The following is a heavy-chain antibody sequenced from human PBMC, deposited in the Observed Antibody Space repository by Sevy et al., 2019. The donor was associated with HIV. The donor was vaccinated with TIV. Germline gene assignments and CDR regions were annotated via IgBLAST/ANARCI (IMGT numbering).Heavy chain of an antibody. CDR2: IKQDGGEK. CDR1: GFSFSRYW. Sequence: GGSLRLSCEASGFSFSRYWMSWVRQTPEKGLEWVANIKQDGGEKTYVDSVKGRFTISRDNAKNSLYLEMNSLRAEDTAVYYCATKGGSRPKDAFDTWGQGTMVTVSS. D-gene: IGHD5-12*01. V-gene: IGHV3-7*01. CDR3: ATKGGSRPKDAFDT. J-gene: IGHJ3*02.